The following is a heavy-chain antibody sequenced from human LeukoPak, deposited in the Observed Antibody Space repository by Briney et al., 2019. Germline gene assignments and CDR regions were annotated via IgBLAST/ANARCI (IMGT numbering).Heavy chain of an antibody. J-gene: IGHJ3*02. Sequence: GGSLRLSCAASGFTFSSYAMSWVRQAPGKGLEWVSAISGSGGSTYYADSVKGRFTISRDNAKNSLYLQMNSLRAEDTAVYYCARVPIEYDAFDIWGQGTMVTVSS. CDR3: ARVPIEYDAFDI. CDR1: GFTFSSYA. V-gene: IGHV3-23*01. D-gene: IGHD2-2*01. CDR2: ISGSGGST.